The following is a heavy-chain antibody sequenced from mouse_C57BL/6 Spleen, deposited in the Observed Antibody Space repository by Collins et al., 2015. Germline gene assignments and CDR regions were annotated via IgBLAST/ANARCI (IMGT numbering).Heavy chain of an antibody. Sequence: QIQLVQSGPELKKPGETVKISCKASGYTFTTYGMSWVKQAPGKGLKWMGWINTYSGVPTYADDFKGRFAFSLETSASTAYLQINNLKNEDTATYFSARGELLLLRSLYFDYWGQGTTLTVSS. CDR3: ARGELLLLRSLYFDY. CDR2: INTYSGVP. V-gene: IGHV9-3*01. J-gene: IGHJ2*01. CDR1: GYTFTTYG. D-gene: IGHD1-1*01.